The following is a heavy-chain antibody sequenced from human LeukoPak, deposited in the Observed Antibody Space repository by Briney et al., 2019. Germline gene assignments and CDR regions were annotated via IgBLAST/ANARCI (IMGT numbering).Heavy chain of an antibody. CDR3: ARGQFGYYDSSGYYSAFDY. Sequence: SETLSLTCSVSGYSISSAYYWGWIRQPPGKGLEWIGTMYHSGSTNYNPSLKSRVTISVDTSKNQFSLKLSSVTAADTAVYYCARGQFGYYDSSGYYSAFDYWGQGTLVTVSP. V-gene: IGHV4-38-2*02. D-gene: IGHD3-22*01. CDR2: MYHSGST. J-gene: IGHJ4*02. CDR1: GYSISSAYY.